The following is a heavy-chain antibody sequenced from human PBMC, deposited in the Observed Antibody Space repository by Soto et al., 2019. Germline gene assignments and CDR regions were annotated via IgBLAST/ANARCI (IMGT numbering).Heavy chain of an antibody. CDR2: ILHDGNNK. Sequence: QVQLVESGGGVVQPGRSLRLSCAASGFTFSNYIMHWVRQAPGKGLEWVAIILHDGNNKYYADSVKGRFTISRDNSKNTLFLQMNSLRTEDTAIYYFACDDEGGSYCDLGYWGQGTLVTVSS. V-gene: IGHV3-30-3*01. CDR3: ACDDEGGSYCDLGY. CDR1: GFTFSNYI. D-gene: IGHD3-10*01. J-gene: IGHJ4*02.